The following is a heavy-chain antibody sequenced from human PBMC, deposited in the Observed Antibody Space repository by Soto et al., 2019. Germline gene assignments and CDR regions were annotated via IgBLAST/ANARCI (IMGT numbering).Heavy chain of an antibody. CDR3: ARYGSGRNYYFDY. V-gene: IGHV4-31*03. D-gene: IGHD3-10*01. CDR1: GGSVSSGGYY. J-gene: IGHJ4*02. Sequence: PSETLSLTCTVSGGSVSSGGYYWSWIRQHPGKGLEWIGYIYYSGSTYYNPSLKSRVTISVDTSKNQFSLKLSSVTAADTAVYYCARYGSGRNYYFDYWGQGTLVSVSS. CDR2: IYYSGST.